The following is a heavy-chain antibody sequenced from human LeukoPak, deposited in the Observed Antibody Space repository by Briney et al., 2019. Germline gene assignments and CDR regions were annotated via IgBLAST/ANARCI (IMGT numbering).Heavy chain of an antibody. Sequence: GGSLRLSCAVSGFTFSDYSMNWVRQPPGKGLEWISYISTGGDTIYYADSVRGRFTISSDNAKKSLYLQMNSLRAEDTAVYYCARGPPLFAPWGQGTLVTVSS. V-gene: IGHV3-48*01. CDR3: ARGPPLFAP. CDR2: ISTGGDTI. J-gene: IGHJ5*02. CDR1: GFTFSDYS.